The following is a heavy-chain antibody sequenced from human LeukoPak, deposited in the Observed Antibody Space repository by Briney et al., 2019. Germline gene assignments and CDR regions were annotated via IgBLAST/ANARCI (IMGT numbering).Heavy chain of an antibody. Sequence: SETLSLTCTVSGGSISSYYWSWIRQPPGKGLEWIGYIYYSGSTNYNPSLKSRVTISVDTSKNQFSLKLSSVTAADTAVYYCARTGPSGILTGYYKYYYYGMDVWGQGTTVTVSS. J-gene: IGHJ6*02. V-gene: IGHV4-59*08. CDR3: ARTGPSGILTGYYKYYYYGMDV. CDR2: IYYSGST. CDR1: GGSISSYY. D-gene: IGHD3-9*01.